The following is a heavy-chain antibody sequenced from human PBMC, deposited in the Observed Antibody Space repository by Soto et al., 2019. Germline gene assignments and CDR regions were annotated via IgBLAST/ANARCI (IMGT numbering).Heavy chain of an antibody. V-gene: IGHV1-69*13. CDR3: AGVVVVAATIAPDMNWFDP. J-gene: IGHJ5*02. CDR2: IIPIFGTA. D-gene: IGHD2-15*01. CDR1: GGTFSSYA. Sequence: SVKVSCKASGGTFSSYAISWVRQAPGQGLEWMGGIIPIFGTANYAQKFQGRVTITADESTSTAYMELSSLRSEDTAVYYCAGVVVVAATIAPDMNWFDPWGQGTLVNVSS.